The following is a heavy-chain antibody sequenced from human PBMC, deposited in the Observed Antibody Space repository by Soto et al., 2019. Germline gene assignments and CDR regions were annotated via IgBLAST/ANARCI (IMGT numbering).Heavy chain of an antibody. CDR2: IWYDGSNK. D-gene: IGHD4-17*01. CDR3: ARDPYGDYSGYYFDY. V-gene: IGHV3-33*01. Sequence: AGGSLRLSCAASGFTFSSYGMHWVRQAPGKGLEWVAVIWYDGSNKYYADSVKGRFTISRDNSKNTLYLQMNSLRAEDTAVYYCARDPYGDYSGYYFDYWGQGTLVTVSS. CDR1: GFTFSSYG. J-gene: IGHJ4*02.